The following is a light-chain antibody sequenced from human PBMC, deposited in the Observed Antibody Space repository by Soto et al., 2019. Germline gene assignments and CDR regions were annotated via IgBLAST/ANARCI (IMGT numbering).Light chain of an antibody. CDR2: DNN. CDR1: SSNIEKNP. V-gene: IGLV1-51*01. Sequence: SVLTQPPSVSAAPGQKVTISCSGGSSNIEKNPVSWYQHLPGTGPKLLIYDNNNRPSGIPDRVSGSKSGTSATLGITGLQTGDGADYYCGTWDNTLSGVVFGGGTKVTVL. J-gene: IGLJ3*02. CDR3: GTWDNTLSGVV.